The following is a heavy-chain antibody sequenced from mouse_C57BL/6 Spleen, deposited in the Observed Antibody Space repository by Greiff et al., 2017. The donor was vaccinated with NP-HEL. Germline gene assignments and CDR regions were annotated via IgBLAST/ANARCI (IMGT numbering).Heavy chain of an antibody. CDR3: AREGGYY. CDR2: IYPGSGNT. V-gene: IGHV1-76*01. CDR1: GYTFTDYY. J-gene: IGHJ2*01. Sequence: LQESGAELVRPGASVKLSCKASGYTFTDYYINWVKQRPGQGLEWIARIYPGSGNTYYNEKFKGKATLTAEKSSSTAYMQLSSLTSEDSAVYFCAREGGYYWGQGTTLTVSS.